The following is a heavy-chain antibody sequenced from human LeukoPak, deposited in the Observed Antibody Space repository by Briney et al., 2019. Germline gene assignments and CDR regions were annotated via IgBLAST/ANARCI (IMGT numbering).Heavy chain of an antibody. Sequence: PGGSLRLSCAASGFTFSSYAMSWVRQAPGKGLEWVSAISGSGGSTYYADSVKGRFTISRDNSKNTLYLQMNSLRAEDTAVYYCARDTPRGSGKYIRRDAFDIWGQGTLVTVSS. D-gene: IGHD3-10*01. CDR3: ARDTPRGSGKYIRRDAFDI. J-gene: IGHJ4*02. V-gene: IGHV3-23*01. CDR1: GFTFSSYA. CDR2: ISGSGGST.